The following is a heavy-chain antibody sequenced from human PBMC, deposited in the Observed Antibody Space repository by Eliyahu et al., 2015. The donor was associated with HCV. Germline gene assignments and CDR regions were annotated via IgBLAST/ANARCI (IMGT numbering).Heavy chain of an antibody. J-gene: IGHJ4*02. CDR2: INWDSGTK. CDR3: ARENWNDRVIDS. V-gene: IGHV3-9*01. CDR1: GFTFDEYA. D-gene: IGHD1-1*01. Sequence: EVHLVESGGELVQPGRSLRLSCAASGFTFDEYAMHWVRQVPGKGLEWVSHINWDSGTKDYSDSVKGRFTISRDNAKNTLFLQMNGLRPDDTALYYCARENWNDRVIDSWGQGTLVIVSS.